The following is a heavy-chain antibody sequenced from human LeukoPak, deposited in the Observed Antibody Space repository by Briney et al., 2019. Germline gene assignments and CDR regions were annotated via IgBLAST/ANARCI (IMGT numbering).Heavy chain of an antibody. D-gene: IGHD2-2*01. CDR1: GGSISSYY. CDR2: IYYSGST. CDR3: ARLMISSTRSTVHYYYGMDV. Sequence: SETLSLTCTVSGGSISSYYWSWIRQPPGKGLEWIGYIYYSGSTNYNPSLKSRVTISVDTSKNQFSLKLSSVTAADTAEYYCARLMISSTRSTVHYYYGMDVWGQGTTVTVSS. V-gene: IGHV4-59*08. J-gene: IGHJ6*02.